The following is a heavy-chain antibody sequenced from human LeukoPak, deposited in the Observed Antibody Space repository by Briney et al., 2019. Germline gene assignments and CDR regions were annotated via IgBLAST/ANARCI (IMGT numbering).Heavy chain of an antibody. J-gene: IGHJ6*02. CDR3: SRGAIQLWLHNGMDV. Sequence: GGSLRLSCAGFGFNFGDHAMSWVRQAPGKGLEWVGFIRSKAYGRNKEYAASVKGRFTISRADSISIPYLQMNSLKTEDTDVYYCSRGAIQLWLHNGMDVWGQGTTVTVSS. CDR2: IRSKAYGRNK. D-gene: IGHD5-24*01. CDR1: GFNFGDHA. V-gene: IGHV3-49*04.